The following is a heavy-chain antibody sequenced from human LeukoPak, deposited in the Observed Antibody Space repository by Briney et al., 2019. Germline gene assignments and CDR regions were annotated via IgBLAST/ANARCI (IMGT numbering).Heavy chain of an antibody. Sequence: SETLSLTCAVYGGSFSGYYWSWIRQPPGKGLEWIGEINHSGSTNYNPSLKSRVTISVDTSKNQFSLKLSSVTAADTAVYYCARSSGSGRPERYFQHWGQGTLVTVSS. CDR3: ARSSGSGRPERYFQH. CDR2: INHSGST. D-gene: IGHD3-3*01. J-gene: IGHJ1*01. V-gene: IGHV4-34*01. CDR1: GGSFSGYY.